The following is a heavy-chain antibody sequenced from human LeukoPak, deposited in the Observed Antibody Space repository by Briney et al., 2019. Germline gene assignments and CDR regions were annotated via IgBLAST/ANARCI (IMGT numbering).Heavy chain of an antibody. V-gene: IGHV4-59*01. D-gene: IGHD3-10*01. J-gene: IGHJ4*02. CDR1: GRSISIYY. CDR3: VRDRELTY. Sequence: AEPLSLTCTVWGRSISIYYWLWLRQPPGKGLEWIGYIYNSGSSTIYNPSLKSRVTISVDTSKNQFSLRLSSVTAADTAVYFCVRDRELTYWGQGTLVTVSS. CDR2: IYNSGSST.